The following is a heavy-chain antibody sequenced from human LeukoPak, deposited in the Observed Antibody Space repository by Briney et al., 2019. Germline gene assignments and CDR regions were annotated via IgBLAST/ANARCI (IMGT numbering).Heavy chain of an antibody. V-gene: IGHV4-30-4*08. CDR3: ARSLIAARPDY. J-gene: IGHJ4*02. CDR2: IYYSGNT. CDR1: GGSISSGDYY. D-gene: IGHD6-13*01. Sequence: SETLSLTCTVSGGSISSGDYYWSWIRQPPGKGLEWIGYIYYSGNTYYNPSLKSRVTISVDTSKNQFSLKLSSVTAAHTAVYYCARSLIAARPDYWGQGTLVTVSS.